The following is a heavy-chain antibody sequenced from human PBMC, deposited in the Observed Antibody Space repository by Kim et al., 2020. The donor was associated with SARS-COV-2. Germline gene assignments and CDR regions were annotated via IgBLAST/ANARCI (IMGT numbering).Heavy chain of an antibody. CDR3: ARHNWSYSRRENWFDP. CDR2: IDYIGNT. V-gene: IGHV4-39*01. D-gene: IGHD1-26*01. J-gene: IGHJ5*02. CDR1: GGSISLTNEY. Sequence: SETLSLTCAVSGGSISLTNEYWGRVRQPPGKGLEWIGTIDYIGNTYYNPSLKSRAAISVDTSKTQFSLKLNSVTAADTAVYYCARHNWSYSRRENWFDPWGQRTLVTVSS.